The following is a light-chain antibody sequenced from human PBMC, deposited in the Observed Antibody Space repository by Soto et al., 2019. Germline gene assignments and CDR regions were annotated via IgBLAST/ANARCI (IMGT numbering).Light chain of an antibody. V-gene: IGKV1-39*01. CDR3: QQSYSFPRT. Sequence: DIQMTQSPSSLSAAVGDSVTITCRASQTVTNYLYWYHQQPGKAPNLLIHSTSTLQTEVPSRFSGSGSGTDFTLTINSLQPEDFGTYYCQQSYSFPRTFGQGTKVAI. J-gene: IGKJ1*01. CDR2: STS. CDR1: QTVTNY.